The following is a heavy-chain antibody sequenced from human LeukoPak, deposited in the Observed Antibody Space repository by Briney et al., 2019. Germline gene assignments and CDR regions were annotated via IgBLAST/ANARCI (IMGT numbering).Heavy chain of an antibody. CDR2: VSAYNGNT. Sequence: ASVKVSCKDSGYTFTSYGISWVRQAPGQGLEWMGWVSAYNGNTNYAQKLQGRVTMTTDTSTSTAYMELRSLRSDDTAVYYCARSRMGATYEGIDYWGQGTLVTVSS. CDR3: ARSRMGATYEGIDY. J-gene: IGHJ4*01. D-gene: IGHD1-26*01. V-gene: IGHV1-18*01. CDR1: GYTFTSYG.